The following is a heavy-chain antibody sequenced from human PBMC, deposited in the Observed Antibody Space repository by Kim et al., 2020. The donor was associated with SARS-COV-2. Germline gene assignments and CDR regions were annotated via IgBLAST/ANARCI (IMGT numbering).Heavy chain of an antibody. Sequence: QKFQGRVTITRDTSASTAYMELSSLRSEDTAVYYCARDVVVVPAATSLDYWGQGTLVTVSS. J-gene: IGHJ4*02. CDR3: ARDVVVVPAATSLDY. D-gene: IGHD2-2*01. V-gene: IGHV1-3*01.